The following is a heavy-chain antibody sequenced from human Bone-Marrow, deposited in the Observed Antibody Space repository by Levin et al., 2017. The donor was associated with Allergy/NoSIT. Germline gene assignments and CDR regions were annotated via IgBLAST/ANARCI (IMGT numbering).Heavy chain of an antibody. CDR3: ARLDGYYFDY. Sequence: PSETLSLTCTVSGGSISSAGYHWTWIRQSPGKGLEWIGYISYRGTTYYNPSLKRRLTMSLDTSEQRFSLNLNSVAAADTGIYYCARLDGYYFDYWGQGTLVTVSS. V-gene: IGHV4-31*03. J-gene: IGHJ4*02. CDR2: ISYRGTT. CDR1: GGSISSAGYH. D-gene: IGHD3-9*01.